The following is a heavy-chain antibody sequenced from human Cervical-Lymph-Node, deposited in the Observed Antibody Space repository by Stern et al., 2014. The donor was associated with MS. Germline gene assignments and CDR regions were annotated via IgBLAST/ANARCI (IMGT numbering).Heavy chain of an antibody. CDR3: ARYGHFYFDF. J-gene: IGHJ4*02. CDR1: GGSIGSDY. Sequence: VQLEESVPGLVKPSETLSLTCSVSGGSIGSDYWSWIRQPPGKGLEWIGYVSYRGGTLYTPSLNSRVTLSVDTSKNQLSLKLRFVAAADSAVYYCARYGHFYFDFWGQGALVTVSS. CDR2: VSYRGGT. V-gene: IGHV4-59*01. D-gene: IGHD4-17*01.